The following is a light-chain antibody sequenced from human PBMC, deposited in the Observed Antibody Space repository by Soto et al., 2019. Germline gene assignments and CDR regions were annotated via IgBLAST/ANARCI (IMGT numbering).Light chain of an antibody. CDR1: QSLVYSDGNTY. J-gene: IGKJ1*01. V-gene: IGKV2-30*01. CDR2: RVS. Sequence: DVVMTQSPLSLPVTLGQPASISCRSSQSLVYSDGNTYLNWFQQRPGQSPRRLIYRVSNRDSGVPDGLRGSGSGTDFTVNIRRVEAEDFGVYYSLQGLHWPWTFGHGTNVEIK. CDR3: LQGLHWPWT.